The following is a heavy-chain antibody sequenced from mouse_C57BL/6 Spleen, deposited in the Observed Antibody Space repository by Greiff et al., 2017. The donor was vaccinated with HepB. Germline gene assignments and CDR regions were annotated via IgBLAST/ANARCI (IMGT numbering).Heavy chain of an antibody. CDR1: GFTFSDYG. Sequence: DVQLQQSGGGLVKPGASLKLSCAASGFTFSDYGMHWVRQAPEKGLEWVAYISSGSSNNYYAETVKGRFTISRDNAKNTLFLQMTSLRSEDTAMYYCARGYYSNWFAYWGQGTLVTVSA. J-gene: IGHJ3*01. CDR2: ISSGSSNN. V-gene: IGHV5-17*01. D-gene: IGHD2-5*01. CDR3: ARGYYSNWFAY.